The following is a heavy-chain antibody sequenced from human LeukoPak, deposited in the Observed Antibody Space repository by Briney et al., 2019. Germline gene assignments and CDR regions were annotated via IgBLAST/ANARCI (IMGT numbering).Heavy chain of an antibody. CDR1: GGSISSSSYY. Sequence: SETLSLTCTVSGGSISSSSYYWGWIRQPPGKGLEWIGSIYYSGSTYYNPSLKSRVTTSVDTSKNQFSLKLSSVTAADTAVYYCARLPFVARIHRDSVDYWGQGTLVTVSS. D-gene: IGHD2-15*01. J-gene: IGHJ4*02. V-gene: IGHV4-39*07. CDR3: ARLPFVARIHRDSVDY. CDR2: IYYSGST.